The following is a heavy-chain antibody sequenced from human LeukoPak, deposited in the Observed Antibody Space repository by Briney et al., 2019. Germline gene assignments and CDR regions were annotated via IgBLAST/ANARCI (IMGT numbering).Heavy chain of an antibody. CDR1: GGSISNYY. J-gene: IGHJ4*02. V-gene: IGHV4-59*01. Sequence: SETLSLTCTVSGGSISNYYWNWIRQPPGKGLEWIGYIYYTGSTNYNPSLKSRVTMSVDTSKNQFSLNLRSVTPEDTAVYYCAGNLIPEQLVLNFWGQGTLVTVSS. CDR3: AGNLIPEQLVLNF. D-gene: IGHD6-13*01. CDR2: IYYTGST.